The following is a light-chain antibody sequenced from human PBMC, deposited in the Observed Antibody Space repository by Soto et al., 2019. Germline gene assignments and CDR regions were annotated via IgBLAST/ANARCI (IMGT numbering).Light chain of an antibody. Sequence: QSVLTQPPSASGTPGQRVTISCSGSSSNIGSTNVYWYQQLPGTAPKLLIYRNNQRPSGVPDRFSGSKSGTSASLAISGLGSEDEADYYCAAWDGSLSGLVFGGGTKLTVL. V-gene: IGLV1-47*01. CDR3: AAWDGSLSGLV. CDR1: SSNIGSTN. J-gene: IGLJ3*02. CDR2: RNN.